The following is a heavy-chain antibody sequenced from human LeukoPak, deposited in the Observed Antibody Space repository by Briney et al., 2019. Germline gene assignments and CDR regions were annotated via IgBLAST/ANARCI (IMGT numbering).Heavy chain of an antibody. CDR1: GFTFSSYW. J-gene: IGHJ5*02. CDR3: AKGVSKNP. V-gene: IGHV3-7*01. CDR2: IKEDGSEK. Sequence: GGSLRLSCAASGFTFSSYWMSWVRQAPGKELEWVANIKEDGSEKYYVESVKGRFIISRDNTKNSLYLQMSSLRAEDTAVYYCAKGVSKNPWGQGTLVTVSS.